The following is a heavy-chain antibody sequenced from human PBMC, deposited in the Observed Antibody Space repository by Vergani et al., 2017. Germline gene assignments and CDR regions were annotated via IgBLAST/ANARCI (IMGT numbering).Heavy chain of an antibody. J-gene: IGHJ4*02. CDR3: AKDKGVGSYGGRGAFDY. D-gene: IGHD5-18*01. CDR2: ISWNSGSI. Sequence: EVQLLESGGGLVQPGGSLRLSCAASGFTFSSYAMSWVRQAPGKGLEWVSAISWNSGSIGYADSVKGRFTISRDNAKNSLYLQMNSLRAEDTALYYCAKDKGVGSYGGRGAFDYWGQGTLVTVSS. V-gene: IGHV3-9*01. CDR1: GFTFSSYA.